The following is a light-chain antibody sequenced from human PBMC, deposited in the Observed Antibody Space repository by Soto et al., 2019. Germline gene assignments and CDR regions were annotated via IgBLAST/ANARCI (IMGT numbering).Light chain of an antibody. CDR3: QQTNSFPFT. Sequence: IQMTQSPSSVSASVGDRVTITCRASQGISRWLAWYQQKPGKAPKLLIYTASRLQSGVPSRFSGSGAGTAFTLTIISLQPDDFANYYCQQTNSFPFTFGPGTKVDIK. CDR2: TAS. J-gene: IGKJ3*01. CDR1: QGISRW. V-gene: IGKV1-12*01.